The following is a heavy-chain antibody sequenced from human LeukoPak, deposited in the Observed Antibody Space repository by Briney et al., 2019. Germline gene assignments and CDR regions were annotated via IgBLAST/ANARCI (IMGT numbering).Heavy chain of an antibody. CDR2: IRYDGSNK. Sequence: GGSLRLSCAASGFTFSSYGMHWVRQAPGKGLEWVAFIRYDGSNKYYADSVKGRFTISRDNSKNTLYLQMNSLRAEDTAVYYCAKDKYPSLAYYFDYWGQGTLVTVSS. CDR1: GFTFSSYG. J-gene: IGHJ4*02. V-gene: IGHV3-30*02. CDR3: AKDKYPSLAYYFDY. D-gene: IGHD3-16*01.